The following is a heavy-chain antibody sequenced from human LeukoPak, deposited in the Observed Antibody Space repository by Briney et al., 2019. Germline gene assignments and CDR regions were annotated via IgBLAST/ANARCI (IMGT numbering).Heavy chain of an antibody. Sequence: SETLSLTCTVSGDSFSGHYWSWVRQPPGRGLEWIGYVSYIGSTNYNPSLKSRVTISVDTSKNQFSLKLSSVTAADTAVYYCARDPTTVTKGLDIWGQGTMVTVSS. V-gene: IGHV4-59*11. J-gene: IGHJ3*02. D-gene: IGHD4-17*01. CDR3: ARDPTTVTKGLDI. CDR2: VSYIGST. CDR1: GDSFSGHY.